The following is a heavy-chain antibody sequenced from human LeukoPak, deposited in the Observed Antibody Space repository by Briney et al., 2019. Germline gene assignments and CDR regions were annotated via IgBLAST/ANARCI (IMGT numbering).Heavy chain of an antibody. V-gene: IGHV3-23*01. D-gene: IGHD3-22*01. CDR1: GFTFSSYG. Sequence: GGSLRLSCAASGFTFSSYGMSWVRQAPGKGLEWVSAISGSGGSTYYADSVKGRFTISRDNSKNTLYLQMNSLRAEDTAVYYCAKDSPEGYYDSSGYYPRYFQHWGQGTLVTVSS. J-gene: IGHJ1*01. CDR3: AKDSPEGYYDSSGYYPRYFQH. CDR2: ISGSGGST.